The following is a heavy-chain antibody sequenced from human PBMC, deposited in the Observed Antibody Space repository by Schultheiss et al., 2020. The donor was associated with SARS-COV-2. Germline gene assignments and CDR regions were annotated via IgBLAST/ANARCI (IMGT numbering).Heavy chain of an antibody. Sequence: GGSLRLSCAASGFTFSSYAMSWVRQAPGKGLEWVSAIGTAGDTYYADSVKGRFTISRDNAKNSLYLQMSSLRAEDTAVYYCAKGRTTGTTNWGQGTLVTVSS. J-gene: IGHJ4*02. D-gene: IGHD1-1*01. CDR3: AKGRTTGTTN. V-gene: IGHV3-23*01. CDR1: GFTFSSYA. CDR2: IGTAGDT.